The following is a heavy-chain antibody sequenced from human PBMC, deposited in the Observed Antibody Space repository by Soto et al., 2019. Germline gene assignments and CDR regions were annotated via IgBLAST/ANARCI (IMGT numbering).Heavy chain of an antibody. V-gene: IGHV4-59*01. Sequence: SETLSLTCTVSGASISSSYWSWIRQSPGNGLEWIGYVYYTGSTNYNPSLKSRVTISVDTSKNQFSLKLNSVTAADTAVYYCARGYYDSSGQSNTFDIWGQGAMVTVSS. CDR3: ARGYYDSSGQSNTFDI. D-gene: IGHD3-22*01. J-gene: IGHJ3*02. CDR1: GASISSSY. CDR2: VYYTGST.